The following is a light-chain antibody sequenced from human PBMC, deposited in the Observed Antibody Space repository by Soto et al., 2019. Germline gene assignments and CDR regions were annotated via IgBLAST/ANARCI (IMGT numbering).Light chain of an antibody. V-gene: IGKV1-39*01. CDR1: QSISNY. J-gene: IGKJ1*01. CDR2: GAS. CDR3: EQSYSTRWT. Sequence: DIQMTQSPSSLSASVGDRVTITCRASQSISNYLNWYQQKPGKAPKLLIYGASSLQSGVPSRFSGSGSGTDFTLTISSLQPEDFATYYWEQSYSTRWTFGQGTKVEIK.